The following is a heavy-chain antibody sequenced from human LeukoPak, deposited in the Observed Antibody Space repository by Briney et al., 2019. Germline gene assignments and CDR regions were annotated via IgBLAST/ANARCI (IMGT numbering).Heavy chain of an antibody. V-gene: IGHV3-64*01. Sequence: GGALRLSCAASGFTFSSYGMVWVRQAPGKGLEYVSGITSNGGTTYYGNSVKGRFTISRDNSKDTLYLQMGSLRSEDMAVYYCARGIRWASDYWGQGTLVTVAS. CDR3: ARGIRWASDY. CDR1: GFTFSSYG. CDR2: ITSNGGTT. D-gene: IGHD4-23*01. J-gene: IGHJ4*02.